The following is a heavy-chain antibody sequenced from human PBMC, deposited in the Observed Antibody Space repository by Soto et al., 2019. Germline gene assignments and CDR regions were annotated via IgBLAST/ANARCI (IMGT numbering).Heavy chain of an antibody. D-gene: IGHD4-17*01. V-gene: IGHV4-31*03. CDR1: GGSIRSGGYF. CDR2: IYYSGNT. J-gene: IGHJ4*02. CDR3: VGMTTVTYFHY. Sequence: SETLSLTCTVSGGSIRSGGYFWSWIRQLPGKGLEWIGYIYYSGNTYYSPSLKSRLTISVDTSKNQLSLWLISLTAADTAVYYCVGMTTVTYFHYWGQGTLVTVSS.